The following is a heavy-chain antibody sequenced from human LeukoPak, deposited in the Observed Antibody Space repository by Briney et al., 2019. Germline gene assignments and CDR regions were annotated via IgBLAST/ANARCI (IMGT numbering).Heavy chain of an antibody. J-gene: IGHJ4*02. Sequence: ASVKVSCKVSGYTLTELSMHWVRQAPGKGLEWMGGFDPEDGETIYAQKFQGRVTMTEDTSTDTVYMELSSLRSEDTAVYYCATDSYSSTPYYFDYWGQGTLVTVSS. D-gene: IGHD6-13*01. CDR2: FDPEDGET. V-gene: IGHV1-24*01. CDR1: GYTLTELS. CDR3: ATDSYSSTPYYFDY.